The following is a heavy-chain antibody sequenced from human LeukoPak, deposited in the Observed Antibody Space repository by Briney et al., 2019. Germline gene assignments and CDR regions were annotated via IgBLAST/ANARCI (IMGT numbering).Heavy chain of an antibody. CDR1: GFTFSSYS. CDR3: TRDQEGFDY. J-gene: IGHJ4*02. V-gene: IGHV3-48*01. Sequence: PGGSLRLSCVASGFTFSSYSMNWVRQAPGKGLEWVSYITRSSSAKFYADSVKGRFTISRDNAENLLYLQMNSLRAEDTAVYYCTRDQEGFDYWGQGTLVTVSS. CDR2: ITRSSSAK.